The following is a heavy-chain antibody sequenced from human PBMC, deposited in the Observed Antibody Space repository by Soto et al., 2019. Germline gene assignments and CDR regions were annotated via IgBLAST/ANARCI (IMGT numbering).Heavy chain of an antibody. V-gene: IGHV1-69*01. Sequence: QVVQSGAEVRRPGSSVKVSCKASGGTFGNFVINWVRQAPGQGLEWMGGITPVFGTPHYAQRFQGRVTITADESTETVYMEMRGLRVGDTAAYYCAREPTVDTTGYFYYFDFWGQGTLVSVSA. D-gene: IGHD3-9*01. CDR1: GGTFGNFV. J-gene: IGHJ4*02. CDR2: ITPVFGTP. CDR3: AREPTVDTTGYFYYFDF.